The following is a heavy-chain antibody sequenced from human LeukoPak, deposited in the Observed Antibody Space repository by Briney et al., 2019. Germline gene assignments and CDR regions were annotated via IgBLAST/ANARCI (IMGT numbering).Heavy chain of an antibody. CDR3: TRQIGELLSGTLYYYYLDV. V-gene: IGHV3-23*01. D-gene: IGHD3-10*01. Sequence: GGSLRLSCAASGFTFSSYAMSWVRQAPGKGLEWVSAISGSGGSTYYADSVKGRFTISRDNSKNTLYLQMNSLRAEDTAVYYCTRQIGELLSGTLYYYYLDVWGKGTTVTVSS. CDR2: ISGSGGST. J-gene: IGHJ6*03. CDR1: GFTFSSYA.